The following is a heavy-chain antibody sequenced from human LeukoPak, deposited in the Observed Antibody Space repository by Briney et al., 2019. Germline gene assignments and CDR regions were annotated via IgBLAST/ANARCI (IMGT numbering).Heavy chain of an antibody. Sequence: GGSLRLSCAASGFTFSTYWMHWVRQAPGKGLEWVATIKEDGSEKYYVDFMKGRLTISRDNAKNSLYLQMNSLRAEDTAVYHCVRGRGWFFGHWGQGTLVTVSS. CDR2: IKEDGSEK. V-gene: IGHV3-7*01. CDR1: GFTFSTYW. D-gene: IGHD3-3*01. CDR3: VRGRGWFFGH. J-gene: IGHJ4*02.